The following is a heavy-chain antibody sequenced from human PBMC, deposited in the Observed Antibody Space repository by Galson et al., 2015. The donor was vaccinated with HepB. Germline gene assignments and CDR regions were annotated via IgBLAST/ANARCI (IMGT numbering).Heavy chain of an antibody. Sequence: SVKVSCKASGGTFSTYTISWVRQAPGQGLEWMGRIIPILGIANYAQKFQGRVTITADKSTSTAYMELGSLRSEDTAVYYCARDQLGYCGSTSCYNPGGFDYWGHGALVTVSS. CDR2: IIPILGIA. V-gene: IGHV1-69*04. D-gene: IGHD2-2*02. CDR1: GGTFSTYT. CDR3: ARDQLGYCGSTSCYNPGGFDY. J-gene: IGHJ4*01.